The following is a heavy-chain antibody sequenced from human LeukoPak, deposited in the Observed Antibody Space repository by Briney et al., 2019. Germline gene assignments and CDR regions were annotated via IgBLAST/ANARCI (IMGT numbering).Heavy chain of an antibody. CDR2: INHSGST. CDR3: ASSAMGPQFDY. Sequence: SETLSPTCAVYGGSFSGYYWSWIRQPPGKGLEWIGEINHSGSTNYNPSLKSRVTISVDTSKNQFSLKLSSVTAADTAVYYCASSAMGPQFDYWGQGTLVTVSS. CDR1: GGSFSGYY. D-gene: IGHD5-18*01. V-gene: IGHV4-34*01. J-gene: IGHJ4*02.